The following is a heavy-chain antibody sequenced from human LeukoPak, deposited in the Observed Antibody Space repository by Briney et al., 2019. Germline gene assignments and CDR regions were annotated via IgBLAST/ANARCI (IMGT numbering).Heavy chain of an antibody. V-gene: IGHV1-69*05. D-gene: IGHD4-17*01. CDR3: AREDYGAYGDY. CDR2: SIPIFCTA. Sequence: ASVKVSCKASGGTFSSYAIIWVRQAPGQGLEWMGRSIPIFCTAKYAQKFQRRVTITTDESTSTAYMELSSLRSEDTAVYYCAREDYGAYGDYWGQGTLVTVSS. CDR1: GGTFSSYA. J-gene: IGHJ4*02.